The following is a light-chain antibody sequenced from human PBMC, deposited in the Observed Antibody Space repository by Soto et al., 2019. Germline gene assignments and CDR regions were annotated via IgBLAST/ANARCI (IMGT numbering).Light chain of an antibody. Sequence: EIVLTQSPGTLSLSPGERATLSCRASQSVSSSYLAWYQQKPGQAPRLLIYGASSRATGIPDRFSGSGSGTDFTLTISRLEPEDFAVYQCQKYASPSWPFGQVTK. J-gene: IGKJ1*01. CDR2: GAS. CDR3: QKYASPSWP. CDR1: QSVSSSY. V-gene: IGKV3-20*01.